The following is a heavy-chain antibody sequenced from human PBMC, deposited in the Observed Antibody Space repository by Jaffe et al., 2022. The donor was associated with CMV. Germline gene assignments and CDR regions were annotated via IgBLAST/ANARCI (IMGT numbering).Heavy chain of an antibody. CDR2: INPNSGGT. V-gene: IGHV1-2*02. J-gene: IGHJ6*02. CDR1: GYTFTGYY. D-gene: IGHD2-8*01. CDR3: ARLGGYCTNGVCYDPPMVAAADHYYYYYGMDV. Sequence: QVQLVQSGAEVKKPGASVKVSCKASGYTFTGYYMHWVRQAPGQGLEWMGWINPNSGGTNYAQKFQGRVTMTRDTSISTAYMELSRLRSDDTAVYYCARLGGYCTNGVCYDPPMVAAADHYYYYYGMDVWGQGTTVTVSS.